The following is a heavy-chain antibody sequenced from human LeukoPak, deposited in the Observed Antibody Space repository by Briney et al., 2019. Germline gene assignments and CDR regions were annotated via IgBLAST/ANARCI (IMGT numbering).Heavy chain of an antibody. CDR3: ARHGVTVTTPFFY. V-gene: IGHV4-59*11. Sequence: PSETLSLTCTVSGGSISGHYWSWIRQPPGKGLEWIGYIIDSGTTNSNPSLKSRVSISLDTSKNQFSLKLSSVTAADTAVYYCARHGVTVTTPFFYWGQGTLVTVSS. J-gene: IGHJ4*02. CDR2: IIDSGTT. CDR1: GGSISGHY. D-gene: IGHD4-17*01.